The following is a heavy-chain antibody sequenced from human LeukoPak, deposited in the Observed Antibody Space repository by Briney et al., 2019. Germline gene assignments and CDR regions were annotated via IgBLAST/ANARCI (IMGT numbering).Heavy chain of an antibody. D-gene: IGHD3-16*01. CDR2: ISGYSSNT. CDR3: ARATGTWGHDGFDI. V-gene: IGHV1-18*01. Sequence: ASVKVSCKAYGYTFMSHGITWVRQAPGQGLEWMGWISGYSSNTHYAQTLQGRVTTTTDTSTNTAYMELRSLISDDTAVYYCARATGTWGHDGFDIWGQGTMVTVS. CDR1: GYTFMSHG. J-gene: IGHJ3*02.